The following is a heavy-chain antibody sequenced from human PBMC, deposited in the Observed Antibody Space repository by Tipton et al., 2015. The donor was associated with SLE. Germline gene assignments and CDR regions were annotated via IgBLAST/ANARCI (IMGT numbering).Heavy chain of an antibody. J-gene: IGHJ3*02. V-gene: IGHV4-34*01. CDR1: GGSFSGYY. D-gene: IGHD6-19*01. Sequence: LRLSCAVYGGSFSGYYWSWIRQPPGKGLEWIGEINHSGSTNYNPSLKSRVTISVDTSKNQFSLKLSSVTAADTAAYYCASRGRMIAVAVRHAFDIWGQGTMVTVSS. CDR2: INHSGST. CDR3: ASRGRMIAVAVRHAFDI.